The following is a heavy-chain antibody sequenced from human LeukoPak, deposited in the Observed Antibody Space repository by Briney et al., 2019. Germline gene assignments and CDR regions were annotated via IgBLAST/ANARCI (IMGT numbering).Heavy chain of an antibody. V-gene: IGHV1-2*02. D-gene: IGHD3-3*01. CDR3: ARERVPYDAFDI. Sequence: ASVKVSCKASGYTFTGYYMHWVRQAPGQGLEWMGWINPNSGGTNYAQKFQGRVTMTRDTSISTAYMELSRLRSDDTAVYYCARERVPYDAFDIWGQGTMVTVSS. CDR1: GYTFTGYY. J-gene: IGHJ3*02. CDR2: INPNSGGT.